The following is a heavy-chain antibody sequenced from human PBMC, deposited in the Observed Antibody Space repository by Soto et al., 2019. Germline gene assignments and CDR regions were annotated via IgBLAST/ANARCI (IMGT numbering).Heavy chain of an antibody. CDR2: ISAYNGNT. D-gene: IGHD3-10*01. CDR3: ARDLGVGMEDY. Sequence: QVQLVQSGAEVKKPGDSVKVYCKASGYTFTNYGFSWVRQAPGQGLEWMVWISAYNGNTKYAQKLQGRVTMTTDTSTSTAYMELRSLRSDDTAVYYCARDLGVGMEDYWGQGTPVTVSS. J-gene: IGHJ4*02. V-gene: IGHV1-18*01. CDR1: GYTFTNYG.